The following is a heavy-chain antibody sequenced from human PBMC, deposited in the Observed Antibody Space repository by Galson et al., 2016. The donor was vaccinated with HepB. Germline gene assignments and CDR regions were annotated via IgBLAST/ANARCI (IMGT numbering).Heavy chain of an antibody. D-gene: IGHD3-3*01. Sequence: SLRLSCAASGFTFSNYWMSWVRQAPGKGLEWVGRIRSKANNYATAYAASVKGRFTISRDDSKNTAYLQMNSLKTEDTAVYYCTSLTIFGVVTNYWGQGTLVTVSS. J-gene: IGHJ4*02. CDR2: IRSKANNYAT. CDR3: TSLTIFGVVTNY. CDR1: GFTFSNYW. V-gene: IGHV3-73*01.